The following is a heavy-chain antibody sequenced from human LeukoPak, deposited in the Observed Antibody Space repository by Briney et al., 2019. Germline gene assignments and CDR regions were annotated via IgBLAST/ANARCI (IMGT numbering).Heavy chain of an antibody. CDR2: IKQDESEK. J-gene: IGHJ5*02. V-gene: IGHV3-7*01. Sequence: GGSLRLSCAASGFTFSGYAMHWVRQAPGKGLEWVASIKQDESEKYYVDSVRGRFTISRDNAKKLLYLQMNSLRAEDTAVYYCARDQGNGWFDPWGQGILVTVSS. CDR1: GFTFSGYA. D-gene: IGHD2-8*01. CDR3: ARDQGNGWFDP.